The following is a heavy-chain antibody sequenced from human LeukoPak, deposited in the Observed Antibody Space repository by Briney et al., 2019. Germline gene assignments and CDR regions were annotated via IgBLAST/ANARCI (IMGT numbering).Heavy chain of an antibody. CDR2: IHPGDSDT. CDR3: ARHSIADY. J-gene: IGHJ4*02. CDR1: GXRFTSYW. Sequence: GESLKISCKVSGXRFTSYWIGWVRQMPGKGLEWMGIIHPGDSDTRYSPSFQGQVTISADKSISTAYLQWSSLKASDSAMYYCARHSIADYWGQGTLVTVSS. V-gene: IGHV5-51*01. D-gene: IGHD3-22*01.